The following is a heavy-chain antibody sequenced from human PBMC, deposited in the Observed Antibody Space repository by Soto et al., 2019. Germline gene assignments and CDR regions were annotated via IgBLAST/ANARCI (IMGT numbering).Heavy chain of an antibody. V-gene: IGHV4-30-2*01. CDR3: ARETNYGDYGIDP. J-gene: IGHJ5*02. D-gene: IGHD4-17*01. CDR2: IYHSGST. Sequence: WVRQMPGKGLEWIGYIYHSGSTYYNPSLKSRVTISVDRSKNQFSLKLSSVTAADTAVYYCARETNYGDYGIDPWGQGTLVTVSS.